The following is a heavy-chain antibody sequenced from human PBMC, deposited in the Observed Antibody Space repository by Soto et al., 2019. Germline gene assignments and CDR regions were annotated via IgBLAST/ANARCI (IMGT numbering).Heavy chain of an antibody. CDR1: GGTFGSYA. J-gene: IGHJ4*02. CDR3: ARFARSSGDVDF. D-gene: IGHD6-19*01. CDR2: IIPMFGTA. V-gene: IGHV1-69*01. Sequence: QVQLVQSGAEVKKPGSSVKVSCKVSGGTFGSYAISWVRQAPGQGLEWMGGIIPMFGTANYAQKFHGRVTIIADESTSTVYMELSSLRSEDTAVYFCARFARSSGDVDFWGQGTLVTVSS.